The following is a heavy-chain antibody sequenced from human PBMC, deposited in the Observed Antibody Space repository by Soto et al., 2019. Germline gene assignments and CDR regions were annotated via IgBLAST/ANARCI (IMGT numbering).Heavy chain of an antibody. CDR1: GFPFSHYA. Sequence: QVQLVESGGGVVQAGMSLRLSCATSGFPFSHYAMHWVRQSPGKGLEWVAVIWYDGSNEHYVDSVKGRFIISRDNFNNRLHLQRTNLRAEDTAIYYCARECSYGRGGTCSGNGGVAAWGRGTTVT. CDR2: IWYDGSNE. D-gene: IGHD2-15*01. CDR3: ARECSYGRGGTCSGNGGVAA. J-gene: IGHJ6*02. V-gene: IGHV3-33*01.